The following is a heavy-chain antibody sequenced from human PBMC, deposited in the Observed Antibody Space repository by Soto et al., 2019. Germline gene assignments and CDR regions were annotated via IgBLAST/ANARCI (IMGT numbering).Heavy chain of an antibody. Sequence: GESLKISCAASGLTFGSYAMSWVRQAPGKGLEWVSAISGSGGSTYYADSVKGRFTISRDNSKNTLYLQMNSLRAEDTAVYYCAKEMTTVTTTFFDYWGQGTLVTVSS. V-gene: IGHV3-23*01. CDR3: AKEMTTVTTTFFDY. D-gene: IGHD4-17*01. CDR1: GLTFGSYA. CDR2: ISGSGGST. J-gene: IGHJ4*02.